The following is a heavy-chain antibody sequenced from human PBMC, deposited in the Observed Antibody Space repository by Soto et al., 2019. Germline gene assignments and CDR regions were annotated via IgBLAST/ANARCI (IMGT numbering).Heavy chain of an antibody. J-gene: IGHJ4*02. V-gene: IGHV3-21*01. CDR3: AREDSIILPAVSDF. D-gene: IGHD2-2*01. CDR1: GFTFNNYG. Sequence: LSCVVSGFTFNNYGINWVRQAPGKGLEWVSTVSKSDYTYYSDSVKGRFTISRDNAKNSVSLQMNTLRAEDTAVYYCAREDSIILPAVSDFWGQGTLVTSPQ. CDR2: VSKSDYT.